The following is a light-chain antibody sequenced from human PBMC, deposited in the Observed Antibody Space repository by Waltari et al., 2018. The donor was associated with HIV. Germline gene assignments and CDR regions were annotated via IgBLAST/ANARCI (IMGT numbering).Light chain of an antibody. J-gene: IGLJ1*01. Sequence: QSALTQPASVSGSPGQSITISCTGTSSDVGGYNYVSWYQQHPGKAPKLMIYDVSKRPSGVSNRFSCSKSGNTASLTISGLQAEDEADYYCSSYTTSSGIFGTGTKVTVL. CDR3: SSYTTSSGI. CDR1: SSDVGGYNY. CDR2: DVS. V-gene: IGLV2-14*01.